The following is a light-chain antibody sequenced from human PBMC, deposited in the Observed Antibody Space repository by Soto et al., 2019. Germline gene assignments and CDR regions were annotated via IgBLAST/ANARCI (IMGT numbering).Light chain of an antibody. CDR1: QSISPW. CDR2: RAS. CDR3: QQYRGRPYT. V-gene: IGKV1-5*03. J-gene: IGKJ2*01. Sequence: DIQMTQSPSTLSAYVGERVTITCRASQSISPWLAWYQKKPGKAPNLLIYRASNLQTGVPSRFSGSGSGTEFTLTIYSLQPDDFATYYCQQYRGRPYTFGQGTKLEIE.